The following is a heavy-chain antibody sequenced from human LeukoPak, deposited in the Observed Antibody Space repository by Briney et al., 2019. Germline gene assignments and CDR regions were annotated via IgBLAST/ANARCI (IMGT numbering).Heavy chain of an antibody. V-gene: IGHV1-3*01. CDR3: ARGGYSYGYIGYFDY. Sequence: GASVKVSCKASGYTFTSYAMHWVRQAPGQRLEWMGWINAGNGNTKYSQKFQGRVTITRDTSASTAYMELSSLRSEDTALYYCARGGYSYGYIGYFDYWGQGTLVTVSS. CDR2: INAGNGNT. D-gene: IGHD5-18*01. CDR1: GYTFTSYA. J-gene: IGHJ4*02.